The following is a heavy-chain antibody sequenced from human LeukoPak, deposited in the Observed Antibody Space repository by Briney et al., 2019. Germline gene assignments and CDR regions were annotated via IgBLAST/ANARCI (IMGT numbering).Heavy chain of an antibody. V-gene: IGHV3-48*03. D-gene: IGHD1-26*01. CDR1: GFTFSSYE. J-gene: IGHJ6*03. CDR2: ISSSGSTI. Sequence: QAGGSLRLSCAASGFTFSSYEMNWVRQAPGKGLEWVSYISSSGSTIYYADSVKGRFTISRDNAKNSLYLQMNSLRAEDTAIYYCARDPYSGSYGDSYYYYMDVWGKGTTVTISS. CDR3: ARDPYSGSYGDSYYYYMDV.